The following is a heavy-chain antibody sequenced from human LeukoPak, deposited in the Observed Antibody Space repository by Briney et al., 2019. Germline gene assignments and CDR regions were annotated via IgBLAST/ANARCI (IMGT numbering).Heavy chain of an antibody. CDR3: AKGLVVVAATPLQFDY. CDR1: GFTFSSYG. J-gene: IGHJ4*02. CDR2: IRYDGSNK. V-gene: IGHV3-30*02. D-gene: IGHD2-15*01. Sequence: PGGSLRLXCAASGFTFSSYGMHWVRQAPGKGLESVAFIRYDGSNKYYADSVKGRFTISRDNSKNTLYLQMNSLRAEDTAVYYCAKGLVVVAATPLQFDYWGQGTLVTVSS.